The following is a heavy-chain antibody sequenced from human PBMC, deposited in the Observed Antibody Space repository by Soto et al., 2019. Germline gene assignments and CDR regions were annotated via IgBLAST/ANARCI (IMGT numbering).Heavy chain of an antibody. D-gene: IGHD3-3*01. V-gene: IGHV4-61*01. CDR1: GGSVSSGSYY. Sequence: PSETLSLTCTVSGGSVSSGSYYWSWIRQPPGKGLEWIGYIYYSGSTNYNPSLKSRVTISVDTSKNQFSLKLSSVTAADTAVYYCARTHAYYDFWSGYSLVGPQNYYYYGMDVWGQGTTVTVSS. CDR2: IYYSGST. J-gene: IGHJ6*02. CDR3: ARTHAYYDFWSGYSLVGPQNYYYYGMDV.